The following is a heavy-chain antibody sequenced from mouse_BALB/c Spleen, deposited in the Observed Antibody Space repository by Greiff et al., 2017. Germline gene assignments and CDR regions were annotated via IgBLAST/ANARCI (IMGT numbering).Heavy chain of an antibody. CDR2: ISDGGSYT. CDR3: ARNYGSSYDWYFDV. Sequence: EVQLVESGGGLVKPGGSLKLSCAASGFTFSDYYMYWVRQTPEKRLEWVATISDGGSYTYYPDSVKGRFTISRDNAKNNLYLQMSSLKSEDTAMYYCARNYGSSYDWYFDVWGAGTTVTVSS. CDR1: GFTFSDYY. V-gene: IGHV5-4*02. J-gene: IGHJ1*01. D-gene: IGHD1-1*01.